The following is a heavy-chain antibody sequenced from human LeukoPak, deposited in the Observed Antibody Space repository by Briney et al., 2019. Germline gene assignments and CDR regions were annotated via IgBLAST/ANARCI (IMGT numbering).Heavy chain of an antibody. Sequence: PGGSLRLSCTDSGFTFRTYAMNWVRQAPGKGLEWVSSISSSSRYISYADSVKGRFTISRDNAENSVYLEMNSLRAEDTAVYYCARVPGVTRYFDSWGQGILVTVSS. CDR1: GFTFRTYA. CDR3: ARVPGVTRYFDS. J-gene: IGHJ4*02. V-gene: IGHV3-21*01. D-gene: IGHD4-23*01. CDR2: ISSSSRYI.